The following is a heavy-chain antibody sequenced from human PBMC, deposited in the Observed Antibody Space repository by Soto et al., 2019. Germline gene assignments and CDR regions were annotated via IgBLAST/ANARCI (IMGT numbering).Heavy chain of an antibody. Sequence: SETLSLTCTVSGGSISSGDYYWSWIRQPPGKGLEWIGYIYYSGSTYYNPSLKSRVTISVDTSKNQFSLKLSSVTAADTAVYYCARDYRPGYSCGLYYFDYWGQGTLVTVSS. CDR2: IYYSGST. CDR1: GGSISSGDYY. CDR3: ARDYRPGYSCGLYYFDY. D-gene: IGHD5-18*01. V-gene: IGHV4-30-4*01. J-gene: IGHJ4*02.